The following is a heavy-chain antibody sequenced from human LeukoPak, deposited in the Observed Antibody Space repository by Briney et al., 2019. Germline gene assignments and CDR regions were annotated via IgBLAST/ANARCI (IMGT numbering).Heavy chain of an antibody. V-gene: IGHV3-30*04. Sequence: PGGSLRLSCAASGFTFSSYAMHWVRQAPGKGLEWVAVISYDGSNKYYADSVKGRFTISRDNAKNSLYLQMNSLRAEDTAVYYCARWYGSGSPEYYYYMDVWGKGTTVTISS. D-gene: IGHD3-10*01. CDR3: ARWYGSGSPEYYYYMDV. CDR2: ISYDGSNK. J-gene: IGHJ6*03. CDR1: GFTFSSYA.